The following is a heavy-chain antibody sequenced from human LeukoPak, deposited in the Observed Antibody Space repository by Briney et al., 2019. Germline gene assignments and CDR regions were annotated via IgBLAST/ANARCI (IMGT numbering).Heavy chain of an antibody. CDR1: RFTLIGTF. CDR3: ARYRPRYSYGPLDY. V-gene: IGHV3-53*01. Sequence: GGSLRLSCVAPRFTLIGTFRMARRQAPGKGLEWVSVIYSGGSTYYADSVKGRFTISRDNSKNTLYLQMNSLRAEDTAVYYSARYRPRYSYGPLDYWGQGTLVTVSS. CDR2: IYSGGST. D-gene: IGHD5-18*01. J-gene: IGHJ4*02.